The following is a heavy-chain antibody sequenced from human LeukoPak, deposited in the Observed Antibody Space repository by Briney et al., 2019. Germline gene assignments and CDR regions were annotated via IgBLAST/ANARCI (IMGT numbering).Heavy chain of an antibody. J-gene: IGHJ3*02. V-gene: IGHV4-39*01. CDR2: VYYSGTT. Sequence: SETLSLTCNVSGASISSSGYYWDWIRQPPGKGLEWIGSVYYSGTTYYNPSLKSRVTISVDTSKNQFSLKLTSVTAADTAVYYCATDSSGYSDAFDIWGHGTMVTVSS. CDR3: ATDSSGYSDAFDI. D-gene: IGHD3-22*01. CDR1: GASISSSGYY.